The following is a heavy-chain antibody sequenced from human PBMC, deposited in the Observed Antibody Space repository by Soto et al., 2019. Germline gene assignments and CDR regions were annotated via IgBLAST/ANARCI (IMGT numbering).Heavy chain of an antibody. Sequence: GASVKVSCTASGYTFSKQNMHWVRQAPGQGLEWMGWLNGDNGVTQYAQKFQGRVTMTGDTSTSTAYMELRSLRSDDTAVYYCARDLPSDLWLRYPHLDYWGQGTLVTVSS. CDR2: LNGDNGVT. V-gene: IGHV1-3*01. CDR3: ARDLPSDLWLRYPHLDY. J-gene: IGHJ4*02. D-gene: IGHD5-18*01. CDR1: GYTFSKQN.